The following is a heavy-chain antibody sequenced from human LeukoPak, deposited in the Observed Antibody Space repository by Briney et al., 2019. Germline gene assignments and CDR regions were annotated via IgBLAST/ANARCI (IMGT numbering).Heavy chain of an antibody. V-gene: IGHV3-23*03. CDR3: AKDLTYGDGRWEFDA. CDR2: SYVGGSPA. D-gene: IGHD5-24*01. CDR1: GFNFGGFA. J-gene: IGHJ5*02. Sequence: QPGGSLRLSCSASGFNFGGFAMSWVRQAPGRGLEWVSGSYVGGSPAEYPDSVRGRFTVSRDDSKDTLYLQMNSLRVEDTAVYYCAKDLTYGDGRWEFDAWGQGTVVTVSS.